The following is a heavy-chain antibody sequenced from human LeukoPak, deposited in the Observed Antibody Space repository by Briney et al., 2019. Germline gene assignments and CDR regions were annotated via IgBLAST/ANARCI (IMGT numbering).Heavy chain of an antibody. D-gene: IGHD3-10*01. J-gene: IGHJ4*02. CDR1: GGSISSSSYY. CDR2: IYYSGST. V-gene: IGHV4-39*07. CDR3: ARDLYGTFDY. Sequence: SETLSLTCTVSGGSISSSSYYWGWIRQPPGKGLEWIGSIYYSGSTYYNPSLKSRVTIPVDTSKSQFSLKLSSVTAADTAVYYCARDLYGTFDYWGQGTLVTVSS.